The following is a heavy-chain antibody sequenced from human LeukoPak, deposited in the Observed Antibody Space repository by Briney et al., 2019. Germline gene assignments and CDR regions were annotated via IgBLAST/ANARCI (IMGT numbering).Heavy chain of an antibody. J-gene: IGHJ5*02. CDR2: IYTSGST. CDR1: GGSISSDSYY. Sequence: SETLSLTCTVSGGSISSDSYYWSWIRQPAGKGLEWIGRIYTSGSTNYNPSLKSRVTISVDTSKNQFSLKLNSVTAADTAVYYCARGGNCSGGSCYSDRGWFDPWGQGTLVTVSS. CDR3: ARGGNCSGGSCYSDRGWFDP. V-gene: IGHV4-61*02. D-gene: IGHD2-15*01.